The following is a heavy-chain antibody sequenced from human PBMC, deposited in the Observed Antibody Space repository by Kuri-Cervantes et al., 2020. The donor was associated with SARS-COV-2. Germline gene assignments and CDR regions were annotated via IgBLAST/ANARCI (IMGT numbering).Heavy chain of an antibody. Sequence: GESLKISCAASGFTFSSYSMNWVRQAPGKGLEWVSSISSTSDYIYYADSVRGRFTISRDNARNSLFLQMNSLTAEDTGVYYCAREGVSDSTGYYQALCLFDHWGQGTLVTVSS. V-gene: IGHV3-21*01. CDR3: AREGVSDSTGYYQALCLFDH. CDR2: ISSTSDYI. J-gene: IGHJ5*02. D-gene: IGHD3-22*01. CDR1: GFTFSSYS.